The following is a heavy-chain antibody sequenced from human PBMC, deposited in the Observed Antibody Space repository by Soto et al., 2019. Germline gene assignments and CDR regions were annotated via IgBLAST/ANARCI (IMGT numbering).Heavy chain of an antibody. CDR1: GGSISSGDYY. J-gene: IGHJ4*02. D-gene: IGHD5-12*01. V-gene: IGHV4-30-4*01. Sequence: SETLSLTCTVSGGSISSGDYYWSWIRQPPGKGLEWIGYIYYSGSTYYNPSLKSRVTISVDTSKNQFSLKLSSVTAADTAVHYCARDGHSGYDYFDYWGQGTLVTVS. CDR2: IYYSGST. CDR3: ARDGHSGYDYFDY.